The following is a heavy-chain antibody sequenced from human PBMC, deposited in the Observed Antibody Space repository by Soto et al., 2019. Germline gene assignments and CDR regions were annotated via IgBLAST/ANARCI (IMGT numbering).Heavy chain of an antibody. Sequence: EVQLVESGGGLVQPGGSLRLSCAASGFTFSSYSMNWVRQAPGKGLEWVSYISSSSSTIYYADSVKGRFTISRDNAKNSLYLQMNSLRDEDTAVYYCARALRMDIVVVPAAYGYNWFDPWGQGTLVTVSS. J-gene: IGHJ5*02. V-gene: IGHV3-48*02. CDR2: ISSSSSTI. D-gene: IGHD2-2*03. CDR3: ARALRMDIVVVPAAYGYNWFDP. CDR1: GFTFSSYS.